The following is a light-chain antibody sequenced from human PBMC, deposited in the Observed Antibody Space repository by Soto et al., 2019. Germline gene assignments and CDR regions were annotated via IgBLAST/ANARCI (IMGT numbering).Light chain of an antibody. Sequence: EVVLTQSPVTLSLSPGERATLSCRASQSFRGLLAWYQQKPGQAPRLLIYDAYNRATGIPPRFSGNGSGTDFTLTISSLQPEDFATYYCQQANSFPITFGQGTRLEIK. CDR3: QQANSFPIT. J-gene: IGKJ5*01. CDR2: DAY. V-gene: IGKV3-11*01. CDR1: QSFRGL.